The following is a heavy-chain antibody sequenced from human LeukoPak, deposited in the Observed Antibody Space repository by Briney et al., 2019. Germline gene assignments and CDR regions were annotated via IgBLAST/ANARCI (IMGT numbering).Heavy chain of an antibody. Sequence: ASVKVSCKASGYTFIGYYMYWVRQAPGQGLEWMGWINPNSGGTNYAQKFQGRVTMTRDTSISTAYMELSRLRSDDTAVYYCARSTALADNADYGGQGTLVTVSS. CDR3: ARSTALADNADY. CDR1: GYTFIGYY. CDR2: INPNSGGT. V-gene: IGHV1-2*02. J-gene: IGHJ4*02. D-gene: IGHD6-19*01.